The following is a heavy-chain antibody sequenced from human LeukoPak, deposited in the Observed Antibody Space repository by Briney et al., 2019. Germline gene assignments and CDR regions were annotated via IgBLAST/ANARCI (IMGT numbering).Heavy chain of an antibody. V-gene: IGHV4-59*08. CDR2: IYYSGST. CDR3: ARWQRDYYDSSGYLFDY. CDR1: GGSINSYY. D-gene: IGHD3-22*01. Sequence: PSETLSLTCTVSGGSINSYYWSWIRQPPGKGLEWIGYIYYSGSTNYNPSLKSRVTISVDTSKNQFSLKLSSVTAADTAVYYCARWQRDYYDSSGYLFDYWGQGALVTVSS. J-gene: IGHJ4*02.